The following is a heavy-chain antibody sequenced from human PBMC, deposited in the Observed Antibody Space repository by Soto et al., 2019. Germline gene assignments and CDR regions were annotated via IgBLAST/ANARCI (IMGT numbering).Heavy chain of an antibody. J-gene: IGHJ6*02. D-gene: IGHD5-12*01. Sequence: QVQLQESGPGLVKPSETLSLTCTVSGGSISSYYWSWIRQPPGKGLEWIGYIYYSGSTNYNPSLKSRVTISVDTSKNQFSLKLSSVTAVDTAVYYCTSTGVGYSGYDSDYYYYYYGMDVWGQGTTVTVSS. CDR2: IYYSGST. V-gene: IGHV4-59*01. CDR1: GGSISSYY. CDR3: TSTGVGYSGYDSDYYYYYYGMDV.